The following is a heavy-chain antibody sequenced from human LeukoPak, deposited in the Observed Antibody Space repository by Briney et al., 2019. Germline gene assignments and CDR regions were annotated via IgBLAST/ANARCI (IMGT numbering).Heavy chain of an antibody. Sequence: SETLSLTCAVYGGSFSGYYWRWIRQPTGKGLEWIGEINHSGSTNYNPSLKSRVTISVDTSKNQFSLKLSSVTAADTAVYYCARDYYGSGGYYYGMDVWGQGTTVTVSS. CDR1: GGSFSGYY. CDR2: INHSGST. D-gene: IGHD3-10*01. J-gene: IGHJ6*02. V-gene: IGHV4-34*01. CDR3: ARDYYGSGGYYYGMDV.